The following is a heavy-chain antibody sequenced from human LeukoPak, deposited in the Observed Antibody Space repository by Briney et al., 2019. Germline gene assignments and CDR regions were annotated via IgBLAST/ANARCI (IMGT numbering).Heavy chain of an antibody. V-gene: IGHV5-51*01. CDR1: GYSFTSYW. CDR3: ARLNAQPYYYYYYMDV. CDR2: IYPGDSAT. J-gene: IGHJ6*03. Sequence: GESLKISCKGSGYSFTSYWIGWVRQMPGKGLEWRGIIYPGDSATRYSPSFQGQVTISADKSISTAYLQWSSLKASDTAMYYCARLNAQPYYYYYYMDVWGKGTTVTVSS. D-gene: IGHD2-2*01.